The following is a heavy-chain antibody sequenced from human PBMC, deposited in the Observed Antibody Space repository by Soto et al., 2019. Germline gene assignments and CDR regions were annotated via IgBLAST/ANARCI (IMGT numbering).Heavy chain of an antibody. Sequence: EASVKVSCKDSGGLFSSFAISWVRQAPGQGLEWLGGIIPVFGTTNYAEKLQDRVTITADESTNTAYMELTSLTSADTAMYYCARGGGPYVWFNEFWGQGTLVTVSS. CDR2: IIPVFGTT. J-gene: IGHJ4*02. V-gene: IGHV1-69*13. CDR1: GGLFSSFA. CDR3: ARGGGPYVWFNEF. D-gene: IGHD3-16*01.